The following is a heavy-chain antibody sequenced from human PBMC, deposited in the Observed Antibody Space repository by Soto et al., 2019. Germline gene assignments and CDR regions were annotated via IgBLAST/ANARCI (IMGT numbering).Heavy chain of an antibody. CDR1: GGSISDYF. V-gene: IGHV4-59*01. CDR3: ARVPRGSSYGYFDY. Sequence: SETLSLTCTVSGGSISDYFWSWIRQPPGKGLEWIGYIYYSGHTNYNPSLKSRVTISVDTSKNQFSLNLSSVAAVDTAVYYCARVPRGSSYGYFDYWGQGTLVTVSS. D-gene: IGHD5-18*01. J-gene: IGHJ4*02. CDR2: IYYSGHT.